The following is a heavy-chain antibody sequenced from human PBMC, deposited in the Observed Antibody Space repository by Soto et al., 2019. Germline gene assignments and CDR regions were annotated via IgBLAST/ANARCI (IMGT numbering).Heavy chain of an antibody. CDR1: GGSISSGDYY. D-gene: IGHD3-9*01. CDR2: IYHSGST. Sequence: PSETLSLTCTVSGGSISSGDYYWSWIRQPPGKGLEWIGYIYHSGSTNYNPSLKSRVTISVDKSKNQFSLKLSSVTAADTAVYYCARDRSAPRAFYDILTGSREGYFDYWGQGTLVTVSS. V-gene: IGHV4-30-4*01. CDR3: ARDRSAPRAFYDILTGSREGYFDY. J-gene: IGHJ4*02.